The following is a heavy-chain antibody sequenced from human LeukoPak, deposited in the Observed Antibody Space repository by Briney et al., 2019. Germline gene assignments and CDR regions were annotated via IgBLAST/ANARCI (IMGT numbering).Heavy chain of an antibody. Sequence: ASVKVSCKASGYNFIAHYIHWVRQAPGQGLQWMGWINPYNFGTKYAQEFQGRVTMTMDTSTSTVYMELSSLRSDDTAVYYCATGLRWYGGGIWEIDYWGQGTLVTVSS. CDR1: GYNFIAHY. D-gene: IGHD4-23*01. CDR3: ATGLRWYGGGIWEIDY. CDR2: INPYNFGT. V-gene: IGHV1-2*02. J-gene: IGHJ4*02.